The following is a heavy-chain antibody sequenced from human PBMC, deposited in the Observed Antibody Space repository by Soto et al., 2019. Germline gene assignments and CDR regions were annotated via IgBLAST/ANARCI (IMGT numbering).Heavy chain of an antibody. CDR3: ARVDSTAYYYYYMDV. J-gene: IGHJ6*03. CDR1: GFTVSSNY. V-gene: IGHV3-66*01. D-gene: IGHD3-22*01. Sequence: PGGSLRLSCAASGFTVSSNYMSWVRQAPGKGLEWVSVIYSGGSTYYADSVKGRFTISRDNSKNTLYLQMNSLRAEDTAVYYCARVDSTAYYYYYMDVWGKGTTVTVSS. CDR2: IYSGGST.